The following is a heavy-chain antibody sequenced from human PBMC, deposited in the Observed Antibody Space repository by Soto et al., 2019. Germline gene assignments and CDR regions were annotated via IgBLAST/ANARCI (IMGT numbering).Heavy chain of an antibody. CDR3: ARWTTEYGKDV. CDR1: GYTFISYE. V-gene: IGHV1-18*01. J-gene: IGHJ6*02. Sequence: ASVKVSCKASGYTFISYEITWVRQAPGQGPEWMGWISAYNGNTNYAQKLQGRVTMTRDTSTSTAYMELRSLRSDDTAVYYCARWTTEYGKDVWGQGTTVTVSS. CDR2: ISAYNGNT.